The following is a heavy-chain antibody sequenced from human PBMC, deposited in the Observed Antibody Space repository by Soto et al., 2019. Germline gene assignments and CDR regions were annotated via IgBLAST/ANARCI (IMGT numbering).Heavy chain of an antibody. V-gene: IGHV1-69*13. Sequence: SVKVSCKASGGTFSSYAISWVRQAPGQGLEWMGGIIPIFGTANYAQKFQGRVTITADESTSTAYMELSSLRSEDTAVYYCARDWAGLSRPLGWFDPRGQGTLGTGSS. J-gene: IGHJ5*02. CDR3: ARDWAGLSRPLGWFDP. CDR2: IIPIFGTA. CDR1: GGTFSSYA. D-gene: IGHD3-16*01.